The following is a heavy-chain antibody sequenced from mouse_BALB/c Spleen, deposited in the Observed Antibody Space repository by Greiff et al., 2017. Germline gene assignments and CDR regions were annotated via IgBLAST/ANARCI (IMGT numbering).Heavy chain of an antibody. CDR3: APTPFDY. CDR2: ISSGGSYT. Sequence: EVQGVESGGDLVKPGGSLKLSCAASGFTFSSYGMSWVRQTPDKRLEWVATISSGGSYTYYPDSVKGRFTISRDNAKNTLYLQMSSLKSEDTAMYYCAPTPFDYWGQGTTLTVSS. J-gene: IGHJ2*01. V-gene: IGHV5-6*01. CDR1: GFTFSSYG.